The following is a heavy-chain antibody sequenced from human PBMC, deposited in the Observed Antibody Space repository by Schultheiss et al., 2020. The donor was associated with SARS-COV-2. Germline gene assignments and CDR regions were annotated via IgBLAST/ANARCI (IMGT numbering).Heavy chain of an antibody. D-gene: IGHD3-22*01. J-gene: IGHJ4*02. Sequence: GESLKISCAASGFTFSSYSMNWVRQAPGKGLEWVSYISGSGSPIRYADSVKGRFTISRDNAKNSLYLQMNSLRAEDTAVYYCAKEDDSSGYYYFSVVAFDYWGQGTLVTVSS. V-gene: IGHV3-48*01. CDR3: AKEDDSSGYYYFSVVAFDY. CDR1: GFTFSSYS. CDR2: ISGSGSPI.